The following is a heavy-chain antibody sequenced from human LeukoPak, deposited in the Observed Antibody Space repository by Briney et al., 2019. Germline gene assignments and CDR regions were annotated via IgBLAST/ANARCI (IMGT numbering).Heavy chain of an antibody. CDR2: MSYGGQNE. J-gene: IGHJ6*02. CDR3: ARGGGLDV. V-gene: IGHV3-30*03. CDR1: GLTFSGYD. Sequence: GGSLRLSCAASGLTFSGYDMHWVRQAPGKGPEWVAVMSYGGQNERYADSVKGRFTISRDNAKNSLYLQMSNLRAEDTAVYFCARGGGLDVWGQGATVTVSS. D-gene: IGHD3-16*01.